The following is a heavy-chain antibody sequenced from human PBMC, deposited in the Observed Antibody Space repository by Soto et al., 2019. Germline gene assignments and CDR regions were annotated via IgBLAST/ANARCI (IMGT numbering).Heavy chain of an antibody. CDR3: ARECSGGSCYGRRSSGMDV. D-gene: IGHD2-15*01. J-gene: IGHJ6*02. CDR2: INPNSGGT. CDR1: GYTFTGYY. Sequence: ASLKVSCKASGYTFTGYYMHWVRQAPGQGLEWMGWINPNSGGTNYAQKFQGRVTMTRDTSISTAYMELSRLRSDDTAVYYCARECSGGSCYGRRSSGMDVWGQGTTVTVSS. V-gene: IGHV1-2*02.